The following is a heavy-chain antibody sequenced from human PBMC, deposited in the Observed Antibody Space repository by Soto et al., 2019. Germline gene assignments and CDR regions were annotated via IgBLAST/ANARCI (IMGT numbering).Heavy chain of an antibody. V-gene: IGHV4-38-2*01. J-gene: IGHJ4*02. Sequence: PSETLSLTCAVSGYSISSGYYWGWIRQPPGKGLEWIGSIYHSGSTYYNPSLKSRVTISVDTSKNQFSLKLSSVTAADTAVYYCARLGIAAAGTWLDYWGQGTLVTVYS. CDR1: GYSISSGYY. D-gene: IGHD6-13*01. CDR3: ARLGIAAAGTWLDY. CDR2: IYHSGST.